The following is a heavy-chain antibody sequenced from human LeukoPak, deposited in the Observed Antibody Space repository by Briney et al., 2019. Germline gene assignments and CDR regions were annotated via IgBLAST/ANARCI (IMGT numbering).Heavy chain of an antibody. D-gene: IGHD3-16*02. CDR3: ARGGQYDYVWGSYRYCDY. V-gene: IGHV1-8*01. CDR1: GYTFTSYD. J-gene: IGHJ4*02. Sequence: AASVKVSCKASGYTFTSYDINWVRQATGQGLEWMGWMNPNSGNTGYAQKFQGRVTMTRNTSISTAYMELSSLRSEDTAVYYCARGGQYDYVWGSYRYCDYWGQGTLVTVSS. CDR2: MNPNSGNT.